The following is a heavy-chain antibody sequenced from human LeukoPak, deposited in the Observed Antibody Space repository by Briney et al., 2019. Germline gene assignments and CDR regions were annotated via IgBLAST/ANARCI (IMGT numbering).Heavy chain of an antibody. CDR1: GGSISSSSYY. Sequence: PSETLSLTCTVSGGSISSSSYYWGWIRQPPGKGLEWIGYIYYSGSTNYNPSLKSRVTISVDTSKNQFSLKLSSVTAADTAVYYCATSRSLWGNWFDPWGQGTLVTVSS. CDR2: IYYSGST. CDR3: ATSRSLWGNWFDP. D-gene: IGHD3-10*01. V-gene: IGHV4-61*05. J-gene: IGHJ5*02.